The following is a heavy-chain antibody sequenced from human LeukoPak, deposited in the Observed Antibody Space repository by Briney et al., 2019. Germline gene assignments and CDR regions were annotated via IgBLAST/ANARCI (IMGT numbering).Heavy chain of an antibody. J-gene: IGHJ4*02. Sequence: GGSLRLSCAASGFTFSSCAMSWVRQAPGKGLEWVSGISGFNTYYADSVKGRFTIFRDNSKNVLYLQMDRLRAEDTAVYSCAKDVCTSPRCLLYFDSWGQGTLVTVSS. CDR3: AKDVCTSPRCLLYFDS. V-gene: IGHV3-23*01. CDR2: ISGFNT. CDR1: GFTFSSCA. D-gene: IGHD2-8*01.